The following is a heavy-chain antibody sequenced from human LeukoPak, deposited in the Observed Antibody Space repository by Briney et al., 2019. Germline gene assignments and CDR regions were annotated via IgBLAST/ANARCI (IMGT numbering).Heavy chain of an antibody. V-gene: IGHV5-51*01. J-gene: IGHJ5*02. CDR2: IYPGDSDT. CDR1: GYSFTSYW. CDR3: ARHRITGTMLSWFDP. Sequence: GESLKISCKGSGYSFTSYWIGWVRQMPGKGLEWMGIIYPGDSDTRYSPSFQGQVTISADKSISTAYLQWSSLKASDTAMYYCARHRITGTMLSWFDPWGQGTLVTVSS. D-gene: IGHD1-20*01.